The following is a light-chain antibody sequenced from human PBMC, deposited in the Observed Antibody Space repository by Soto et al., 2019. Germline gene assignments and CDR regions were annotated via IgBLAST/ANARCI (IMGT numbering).Light chain of an antibody. CDR2: DTS. CDR1: TGAVTSGHY. V-gene: IGLV7-46*01. CDR3: LLSYSGAHVV. J-gene: IGLJ2*01. Sequence: QAVVTQEPSLTVSPGGTVTLTCGSSTGAVTSGHYPYWFQQKPGQAPRTLIYDTSNKHSWTPARFSGSLLGGKAALTLSGVQPEDEAEYYCLLSYSGAHVVLGGGTKLTVL.